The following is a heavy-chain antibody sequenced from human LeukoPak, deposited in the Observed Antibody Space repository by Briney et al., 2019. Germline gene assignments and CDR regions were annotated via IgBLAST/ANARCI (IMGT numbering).Heavy chain of an antibody. D-gene: IGHD6-13*01. V-gene: IGHV4-59*08. Sequence: SETLSLTCTVSGGSISSYYWSWIRQPPGKGLEWIGYIYYSGSTNYNPSLKSRVTISVDTSKNQFSLKLSSVTAADTAVYYCARTGIAAAGRRAYYFDYWGQGTLVTVSS. J-gene: IGHJ4*02. CDR1: GGSISSYY. CDR3: ARTGIAAAGRRAYYFDY. CDR2: IYYSGST.